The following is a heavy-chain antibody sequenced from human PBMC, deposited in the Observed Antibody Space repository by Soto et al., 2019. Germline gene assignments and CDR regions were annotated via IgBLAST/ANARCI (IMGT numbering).Heavy chain of an antibody. V-gene: IGHV3-23*01. CDR1: GFTFSSYA. CDR3: AKEAHSSSSVSDGMDV. D-gene: IGHD6-6*01. CDR2: ISGSGGST. J-gene: IGHJ6*02. Sequence: EVQLLESGGGLVQPGGPLRLSCPASGFTFSSYAMGWVPQVPGKGLEWVSAISGSGGSTYYADSVKGRFTISRDNSKNTLYLQMNSLRAEDTAVYYCAKEAHSSSSVSDGMDVWGQGTTVTVSS.